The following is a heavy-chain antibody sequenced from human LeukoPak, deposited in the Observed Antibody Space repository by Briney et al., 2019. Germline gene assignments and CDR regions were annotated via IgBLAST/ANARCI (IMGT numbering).Heavy chain of an antibody. CDR3: AKDIIGYAPL. V-gene: IGHV3-43*01. CDR2: VSVDGDTK. CDR1: GFTFDDFP. Sequence: PGGSLRLTCAASGFTFDDFPMHWVRQQPGKGLEWVSLVSVDGDTKYYADSVRGRLTISRDNSKNSLYLQMNSLRIEDTAFYYCAKDIIGYAPLWGQGTLVTVSS. J-gene: IGHJ4*02. D-gene: IGHD2-8*01.